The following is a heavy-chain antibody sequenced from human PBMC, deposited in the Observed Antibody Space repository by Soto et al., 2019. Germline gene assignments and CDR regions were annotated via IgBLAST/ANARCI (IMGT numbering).Heavy chain of an antibody. CDR3: ARIASAGRGWDV. Sequence: EVQLVESGGGLVQPGGSLRLSCAASGFTFSSYWMSWVRQAPVKGLEWVGNIKQDGSEKNYVDVVEGRFTISRDNAENSLYLQMNSLRAEDTAVYYCARIASAGRGWDVWGQGTTVVISS. CDR1: GFTFSSYW. CDR2: IKQDGSEK. V-gene: IGHV3-7*01. D-gene: IGHD6-13*01. J-gene: IGHJ6*02.